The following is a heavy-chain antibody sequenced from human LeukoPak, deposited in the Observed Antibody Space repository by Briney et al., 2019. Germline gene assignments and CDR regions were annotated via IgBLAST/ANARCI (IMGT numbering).Heavy chain of an antibody. CDR3: ARTYSSPEYYYYYYMDV. CDR1: GGSISSYY. V-gene: IGHV4-59*01. J-gene: IGHJ6*03. D-gene: IGHD6-19*01. Sequence: PSETLSLTCTVSGGSISSYYWSWIRQPPGKGLEWIGYIYYSGSTNYNPSLKSRVTISVDTSKNQFSLKLSSVTAADTAVYYCARTYSSPEYYYYYYMDVWGKGTTVTVSS. CDR2: IYYSGST.